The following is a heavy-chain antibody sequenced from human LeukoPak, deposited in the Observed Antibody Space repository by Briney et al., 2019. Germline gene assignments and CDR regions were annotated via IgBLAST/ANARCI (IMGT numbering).Heavy chain of an antibody. J-gene: IGHJ4*02. V-gene: IGHV3-53*01. CDR3: ARGVEPLAANTLAY. CDR2: LYSDGNT. Sequence: GGSLRLSCAASGFTVITNDMTWVRRAPGKGLEWVSVLYSDGNTKYADSVQGRFTISRDNSKNTLYLEMSSLSPDDTAVYYCARGVEPLAANTLAYWGQGTLVTVSS. CDR1: GFTVITND. D-gene: IGHD1-14*01.